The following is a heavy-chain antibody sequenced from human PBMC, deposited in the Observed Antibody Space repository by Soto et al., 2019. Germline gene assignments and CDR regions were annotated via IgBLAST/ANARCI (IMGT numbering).Heavy chain of an antibody. D-gene: IGHD3-10*01. CDR1: GYTFTSYG. V-gene: IGHV1-18*01. Sequence: ASVKVSCKASGYTFTSYGISWVRQAPGQGLEWMGWINAYNGNTNYAQKLQGRVTMTKDTSTSTAYMELRSLRSDDTAVYYCAKEVAGKGGGFDIWGQGTMVTVSS. J-gene: IGHJ3*02. CDR2: INAYNGNT. CDR3: AKEVAGKGGGFDI.